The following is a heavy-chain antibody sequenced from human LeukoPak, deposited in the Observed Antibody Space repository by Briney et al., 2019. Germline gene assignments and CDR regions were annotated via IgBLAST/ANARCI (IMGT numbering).Heavy chain of an antibody. J-gene: IGHJ4*02. CDR1: GFTVSSNY. CDR2: IYSGGST. CDR3: ARDLVGRPGAFGY. D-gene: IGHD3-10*01. V-gene: IGHV3-66*02. Sequence: GGSLRLSCAASGFTVSSNYMNWVRQAPGKGLEWVSTIYSGGSTYYADSVRGRFTISRDNSKNTLYLQMKPEDTAVYYCARDLVGRPGAFGYWGQGTLVTVSS.